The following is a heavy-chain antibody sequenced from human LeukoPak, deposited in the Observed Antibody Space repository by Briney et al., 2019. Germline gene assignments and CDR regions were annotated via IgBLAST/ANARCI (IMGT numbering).Heavy chain of an antibody. V-gene: IGHV4-59*08. D-gene: IGHD3-10*01. Sequence: SETLSLTCTVSGGSISTYYWTWIRQPPGKGLEWIGSISYSGSTNYSPSLEGRVTMSVDTSKNQFSLKLRAVTAADTAVYFCARQELSYGSGSHFDYWGQGISVTVSS. J-gene: IGHJ4*02. CDR1: GGSISTYY. CDR2: ISYSGST. CDR3: ARQELSYGSGSHFDY.